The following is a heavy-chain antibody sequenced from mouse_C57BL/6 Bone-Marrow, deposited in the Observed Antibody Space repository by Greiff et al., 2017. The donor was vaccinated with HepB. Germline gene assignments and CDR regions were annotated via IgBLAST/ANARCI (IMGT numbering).Heavy chain of an antibody. V-gene: IGHV14-4*01. Sequence: EVQGVESGAELVRPGASVKLSCTASGFNIKDDYMHWVKQRPEQGLEWIGWIDPENGDTEYASKFQGKATITADTSSNTAYLQLSSLTSEDTAVYYCLSRFAYWGQGTLVTVSA. J-gene: IGHJ3*01. CDR1: GFNIKDDY. CDR3: LSRFAY. CDR2: IDPENGDT.